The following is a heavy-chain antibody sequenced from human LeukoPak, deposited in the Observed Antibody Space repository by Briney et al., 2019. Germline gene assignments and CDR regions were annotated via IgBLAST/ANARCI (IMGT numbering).Heavy chain of an antibody. CDR1: GGSISSGSYY. D-gene: IGHD5-18*01. CDR2: IYTSGST. V-gene: IGHV4-61*02. Sequence: SETLSLTCTVSGGSISSGSYYWSWIRQPAGKGLEWIGRIYTSGSTNYNPSLKSRVTISVDTSKNQFSLKLSSVTAADTAVYYCARGNTAMINWGQGTLVTVS. J-gene: IGHJ4*02. CDR3: ARGNTAMIN.